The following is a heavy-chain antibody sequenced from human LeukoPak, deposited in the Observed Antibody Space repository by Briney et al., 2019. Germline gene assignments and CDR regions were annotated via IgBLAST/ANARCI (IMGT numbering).Heavy chain of an antibody. J-gene: IGHJ4*02. V-gene: IGHV3-20*01. CDR1: GFIFDNYG. Sequence: GGSLRLSCAASGFIFDNYGMTWVRHAPGKGLEWVSGTNWNGGSTGYADSVKGRSIISRDNAKNCLYLQMNSLRAEDTALYHCARVHTAGGYSGTDYWGQGTLVTVSS. CDR3: ARVHTAGGYSGTDY. D-gene: IGHD1-26*01. CDR2: TNWNGGST.